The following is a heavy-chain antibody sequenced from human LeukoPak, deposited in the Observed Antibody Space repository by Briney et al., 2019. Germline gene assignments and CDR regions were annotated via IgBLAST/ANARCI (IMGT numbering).Heavy chain of an antibody. Sequence: ASVKVSCKASGYTFTNYAMYWVRQAPGQRLEWMEWINAGNGNTKYSQKFQGRVTITSDTSANTVYMELSSLRSENTAVYYCARGGFYYDSSDPWGQGTLVTVSS. V-gene: IGHV1-3*01. CDR2: INAGNGNT. J-gene: IGHJ5*02. CDR1: GYTFTNYA. D-gene: IGHD3-22*01. CDR3: ARGGFYYDSSDP.